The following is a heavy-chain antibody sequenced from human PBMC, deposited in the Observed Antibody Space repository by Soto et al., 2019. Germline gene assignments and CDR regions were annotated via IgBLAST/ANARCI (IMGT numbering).Heavy chain of an antibody. CDR3: TTDQYCSGGSCYPGPDYYYCGMDV. CDR2: IKSKTDGGTT. Sequence: GGSLRLSCAASGFTFSNAWMNWVRQAPGKGLEWVGRIKSKTDGGTTDYAAPVKGRFTISRDDSKNTLYLQMNSLKTEDTAVYYCTTDQYCSGGSCYPGPDYYYCGMDVWGQGTTVTVSS. V-gene: IGHV3-15*07. CDR1: GFTFSNAW. J-gene: IGHJ6*02. D-gene: IGHD2-15*01.